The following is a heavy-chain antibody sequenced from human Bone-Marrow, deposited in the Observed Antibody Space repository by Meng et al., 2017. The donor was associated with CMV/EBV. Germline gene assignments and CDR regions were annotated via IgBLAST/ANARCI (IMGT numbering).Heavy chain of an antibody. V-gene: IGHV4-34*01. CDR3: AADSGSYPGSDY. Sequence: GSLRLSCAVYGGSFSGYYWSWIRQPPGKGLEWIGEINHSGSTNYNPSLKSRVTISVDTSKNQFSLKLSSVTAADTAVYYCAADSGSYPGSDYWGQGTRVTVSS. CDR1: GGSFSGYY. J-gene: IGHJ4*02. CDR2: INHSGST. D-gene: IGHD1-26*01.